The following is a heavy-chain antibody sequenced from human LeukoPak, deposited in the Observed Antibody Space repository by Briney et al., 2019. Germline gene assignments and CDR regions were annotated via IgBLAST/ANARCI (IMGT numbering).Heavy chain of an antibody. CDR1: GLTFSNYW. V-gene: IGHV3-74*01. CDR2: INVDGSSI. D-gene: IGHD1-26*01. Sequence: GGSLRLSCAVSGLTFSNYWMHWVRQAPGKGLVWVSRINVDGSSISYADSVKGRFTISRDNARSTLYLQMNSLRAEDTAVYYCTRIKWDLTYFDYWGQGTLVTASS. CDR3: TRIKWDLTYFDY. J-gene: IGHJ4*02.